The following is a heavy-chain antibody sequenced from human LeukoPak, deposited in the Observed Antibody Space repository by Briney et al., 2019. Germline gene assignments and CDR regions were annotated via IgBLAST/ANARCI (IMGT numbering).Heavy chain of an antibody. D-gene: IGHD3-9*01. Sequence: PSETLSLTCAVYGGSFSGYYWSWIRQPPGKGLEWIGEINHSGSTNYNPSLKSRVTISVDTSKNQFSLKLSSVTAADTAVYYCARGGKLRYFDWPPDYWGQGTLVTVSS. J-gene: IGHJ4*02. CDR2: INHSGST. V-gene: IGHV4-34*01. CDR3: ARGGKLRYFDWPPDY. CDR1: GGSFSGYY.